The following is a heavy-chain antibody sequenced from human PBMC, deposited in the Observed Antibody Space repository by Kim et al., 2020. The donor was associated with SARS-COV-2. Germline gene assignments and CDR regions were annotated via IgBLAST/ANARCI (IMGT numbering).Heavy chain of an antibody. D-gene: IGHD6-19*01. CDR1: GFTFSSYS. V-gene: IGHV3-21*01. CDR2: ISSSSSYI. CDR3: ARDCSSRGSGWYRLGYYFDD. J-gene: IGHJ4*02. Sequence: GGSLRLSCAASGFTFSSYSMNWVRQAPGKGLEWVSSISSSSSYIYYADSVKGRFTISRDNAKNSLYLQMNSLRAEDTAVYYCARDCSSRGSGWYRLGYYFDDWGQGTLVTVSS.